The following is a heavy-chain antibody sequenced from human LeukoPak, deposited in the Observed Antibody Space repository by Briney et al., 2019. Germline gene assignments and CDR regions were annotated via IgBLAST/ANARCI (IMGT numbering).Heavy chain of an antibody. D-gene: IGHD5-24*01. CDR2: LCSSSSYI. CDR3: ARDFTIGNDYYYYGMDV. V-gene: IGHV3-21*01. CDR1: GCTFSRFS. J-gene: IGHJ6*02. Sequence: PGGCLRLSFAAPGCTFSRFSKNRVRPAPGEGVGWGSSLCSSSSYIYYADSVKGRFTISRDNAKNSLYLQMNSLRAEDTAVYYCARDFTIGNDYYYYGMDVWGQGTTVTVSS.